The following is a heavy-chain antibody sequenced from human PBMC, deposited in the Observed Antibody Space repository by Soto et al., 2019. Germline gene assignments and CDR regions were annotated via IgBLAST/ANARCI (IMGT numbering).Heavy chain of an antibody. V-gene: IGHV3-23*01. CDR3: ARAIAGATLHAFDI. J-gene: IGHJ3*02. CDR1: GFTFSTYP. Sequence: PGGSLRLSCAASGFTFSTYPMNWDRQAPGKGLGSLSAISDSGGNTYYADSVRARFTISRDSSNNTLYLKMNSLSVEDTALSYSARAIAGATLHAFDIWGQGTMVTVSS. CDR2: ISDSGGNT. D-gene: IGHD1-26*01.